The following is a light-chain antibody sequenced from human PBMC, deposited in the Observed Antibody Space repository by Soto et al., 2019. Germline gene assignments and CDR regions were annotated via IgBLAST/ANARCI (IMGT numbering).Light chain of an antibody. V-gene: IGLV8-61*01. CDR3: VLYMGSGISV. CDR2: STN. Sequence: QTVVTQEPSFSVSPGRTGTLTCGLSAGSVSTSYYPSWYQQTPGQAPRTLIYSTNTRSSGVPDRFSGSILGNKAALTITGAQADDESDYYCVLYMGSGISVFGGGTKLHVL. J-gene: IGLJ3*02. CDR1: AGSVSTSYY.